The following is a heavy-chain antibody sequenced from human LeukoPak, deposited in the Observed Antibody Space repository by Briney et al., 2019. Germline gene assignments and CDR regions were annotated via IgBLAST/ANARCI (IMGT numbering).Heavy chain of an antibody. Sequence: GGSLRLSCAASGFTFSSFGMHWVRQAPGQGLDWVAVTSFDGSNKQYADSVEGRFTISRDNSKNTLYLQMNSLRPEDTAVYFCARDEGGYSSTDYYYYGMDVWGQGTTVTVSS. D-gene: IGHD6-13*01. V-gene: IGHV3-30*03. J-gene: IGHJ6*02. CDR2: TSFDGSNK. CDR1: GFTFSSFG. CDR3: ARDEGGYSSTDYYYYGMDV.